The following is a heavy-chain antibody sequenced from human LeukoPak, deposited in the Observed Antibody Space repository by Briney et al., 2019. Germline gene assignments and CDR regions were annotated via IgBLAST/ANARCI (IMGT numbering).Heavy chain of an antibody. CDR2: INHSGST. V-gene: IGHV4-34*01. Sequence: SETLSLTCAVYGGSFSGYYWSWIRQPPGKGLEWIGEINHSGSTNYNQSLKSRATISVDTSKNQFSLKLSSVTAADTAVYYCARVGVYCDSSGYSQYYFDYWGQGTLVTVSS. D-gene: IGHD3-22*01. CDR3: ARVGVYCDSSGYSQYYFDY. J-gene: IGHJ4*02. CDR1: GGSFSGYY.